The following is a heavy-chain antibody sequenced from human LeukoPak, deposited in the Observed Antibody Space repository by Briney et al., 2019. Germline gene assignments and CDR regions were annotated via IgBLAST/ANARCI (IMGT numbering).Heavy chain of an antibody. J-gene: IGHJ3*02. CDR3: ARRRRITMVRGVIVPWAFDI. V-gene: IGHV3-48*01. CDR1: GFTFSSYS. D-gene: IGHD3-10*01. Sequence: GGSLRLSCAASGFTFSSYSMNWVRQAPGKGLEWVSYISSSSSTIYYADSVKGRFTISRDNAKNSLYLQMNSLRAEDTAVYYCARRRRITMVRGVIVPWAFDIWGQGTMVIVSS. CDR2: ISSSSSTI.